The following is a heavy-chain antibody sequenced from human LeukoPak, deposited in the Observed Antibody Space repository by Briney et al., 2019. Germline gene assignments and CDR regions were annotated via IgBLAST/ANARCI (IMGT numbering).Heavy chain of an antibody. CDR1: GFTFSNYA. V-gene: IGHV3-23*01. CDR2: ITGGGSGI. J-gene: IGHJ4*02. D-gene: IGHD2-2*01. Sequence: PGGSLRLSCAASGFTFSNYAMSWVRQAPGKGLEWVSAITGGGSGIYYADSMKSRFTISRDNSKNTLYLQINSLRAEDTALYYCAKEKLGYCISSSCYSTYYFDYWGQGTLVTVSS. CDR3: AKEKLGYCISSSCYSTYYFDY.